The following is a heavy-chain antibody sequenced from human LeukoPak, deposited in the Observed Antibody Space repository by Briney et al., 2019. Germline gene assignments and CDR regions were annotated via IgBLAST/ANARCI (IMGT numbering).Heavy chain of an antibody. CDR1: GFTFSSYA. J-gene: IGHJ3*02. D-gene: IGHD3-10*01. Sequence: PGASLRLSCAASGFTFSSYAMSWVRQAPGKGLEWVSAISGSGGSIYYADSVKGRFTISRDNSKNTLYLQMNSLRAEDTAVYYCAKHYYGSGSYYDAFDIWGQGTMVTVSS. V-gene: IGHV3-23*01. CDR2: ISGSGGSI. CDR3: AKHYYGSGSYYDAFDI.